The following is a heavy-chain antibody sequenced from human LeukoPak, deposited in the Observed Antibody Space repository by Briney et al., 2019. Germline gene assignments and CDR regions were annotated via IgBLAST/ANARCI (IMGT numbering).Heavy chain of an antibody. CDR1: GLTVTNAW. CDR2: IKSEDDGGAT. CDR3: TTGGSVIVAGTRAFDI. J-gene: IGHJ3*02. D-gene: IGHD5-12*01. Sequence: PGGSLRLSCAASGLTVTNAWMNWVRQAPGKGLEWVGRIKSEDDGGATDYATPVQDRFTISRDDSQATLYLQMNSLKTEDTAVYYCTTGGSVIVAGTRAFDIWGQGTMVTVSS. V-gene: IGHV3-15*07.